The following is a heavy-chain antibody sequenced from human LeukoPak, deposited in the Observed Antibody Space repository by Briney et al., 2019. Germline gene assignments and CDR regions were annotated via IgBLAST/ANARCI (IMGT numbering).Heavy chain of an antibody. V-gene: IGHV1-69*04. CDR1: GGTFSSYA. CDR3: ARVKYGSGSYYNAPNYYYYYGMDV. D-gene: IGHD3-10*01. CDR2: IIPILGIA. Sequence: ASVKVSCKASGGTFSSYAISWVRQAPGQGLEWMGRIIPILGIANYAQKFQGRVTITADKSTSTAYMELSSLRSEDTAVHYCARVKYGSGSYYNAPNYYYYYGMDVWGQGTTVTVSS. J-gene: IGHJ6*02.